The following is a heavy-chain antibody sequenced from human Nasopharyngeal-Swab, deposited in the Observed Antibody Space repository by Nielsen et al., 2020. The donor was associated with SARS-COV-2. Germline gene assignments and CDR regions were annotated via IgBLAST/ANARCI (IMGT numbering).Heavy chain of an antibody. Sequence: SETLSLTCTVSGGSISSSSYYWGWIRQPPGKGLEWIGSIYYSGSTYYNPSLKSRVTISVDTSKNQFSLKLSSVTAADTAVYYCASQPFNWFDPWGQGTLVTVSS. V-gene: IGHV4-39*01. CDR3: ASQPFNWFDP. J-gene: IGHJ5*02. CDR2: IYYSGST. CDR1: GGSISSSSYY.